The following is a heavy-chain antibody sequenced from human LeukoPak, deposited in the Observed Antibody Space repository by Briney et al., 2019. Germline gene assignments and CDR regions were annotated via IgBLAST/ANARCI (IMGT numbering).Heavy chain of an antibody. CDR3: AKGLLITILGSLDY. V-gene: IGHV3-23*01. Sequence: GGSLRLSCAASGLIFNNYAMSWVRQAPGKGLEWVSGITGSGRTTYYADSVKGRFTISRDNSKNSLYLQINSLRAEDTAVYYCAKGLLITILGSLDYWGQGTLVTVSS. D-gene: IGHD3-3*01. J-gene: IGHJ4*02. CDR2: ITGSGRTT. CDR1: GLIFNNYA.